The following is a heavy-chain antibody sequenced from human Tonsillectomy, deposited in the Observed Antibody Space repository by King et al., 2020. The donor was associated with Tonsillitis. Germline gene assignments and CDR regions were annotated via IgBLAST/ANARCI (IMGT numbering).Heavy chain of an antibody. J-gene: IGHJ5*02. CDR1: GYSFTSYW. CDR3: ARHGRLVPAATSHWFDP. V-gene: IGHV5-10-1*03. CDR2: IDPSDSYT. Sequence: VQLVESGAEVKKPGESLRISCKGSGYSFTSYWISWVRQMPGKGLEWMGRIDPSDSYTNYSPSFQGHVTISADKSISTTYLQWSSLKASDTAMYYCARHGRLVPAATSHWFDPWGQGTLVTVSS. D-gene: IGHD2-2*01.